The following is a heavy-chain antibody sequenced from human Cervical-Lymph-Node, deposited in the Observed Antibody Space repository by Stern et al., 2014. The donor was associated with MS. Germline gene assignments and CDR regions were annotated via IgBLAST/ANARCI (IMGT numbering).Heavy chain of an antibody. CDR3: ASSTLTDAFDI. CDR1: RFTFNSYN. V-gene: IGHV3-30*03. Sequence: VQLVESGGGVVQPGKSLRLSCAASRFTFNSYNMHWVRQSPGKGLEWVSLISNDGSKQYYADSVKGRFTISRDNSKNTLSLQMNSLTVEDTAVYYCASSTLTDAFDIWGRGTLVTVS. CDR2: ISNDGSKQ. J-gene: IGHJ3*02. D-gene: IGHD2/OR15-2a*01.